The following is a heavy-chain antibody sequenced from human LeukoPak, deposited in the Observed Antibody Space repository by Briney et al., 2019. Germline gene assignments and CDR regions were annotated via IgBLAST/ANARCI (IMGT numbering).Heavy chain of an antibody. CDR3: ARVVAFSFDYRLDY. J-gene: IGHJ4*02. D-gene: IGHD3-16*01. CDR2: ISGFNGNT. CDR1: GYAFSSYG. Sequence: ASVKVSCKASGYAFSSYGIAWVRQAPGQGLEWMGWISGFNGNTDYAQKFQGRVTMTTDTSTSTAYMELRSLRFDDTALYYCARVVAFSFDYRLDYWGRGAQVTVS. V-gene: IGHV1-18*01.